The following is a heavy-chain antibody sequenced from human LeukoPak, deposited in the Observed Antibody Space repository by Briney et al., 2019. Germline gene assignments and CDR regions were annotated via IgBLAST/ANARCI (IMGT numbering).Heavy chain of an antibody. V-gene: IGHV3-23*01. CDR3: AKAAKIPSYGDYPPDY. CDR1: GFTFSRYW. CDR2: ISGSGGST. Sequence: GGSLRLSCADSGFTFSRYWMHWVRQTPGKGLEWVSAISGSGGSTYYADSVKGRFTISRDNSKNTLYLQMNSLRAEDTAVYYCAKAAKIPSYGDYPPDYWGQGTLVTVSS. D-gene: IGHD4-17*01. J-gene: IGHJ4*02.